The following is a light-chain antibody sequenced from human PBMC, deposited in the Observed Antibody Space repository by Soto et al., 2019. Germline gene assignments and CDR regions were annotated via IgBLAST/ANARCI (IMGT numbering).Light chain of an antibody. V-gene: IGLV1-40*01. CDR3: QSYDKSLSGVV. CDR1: YSNLGAGYD. CDR2: VSS. J-gene: IGLJ2*01. Sequence: QSVLTQPPSVSAAAGQKVTISCSGGYSNLGAGYDVHWYQQVPGTAPKFLIYVSSNRPSGVPDRFSGSRSGTSAFLAISGLQAEDEADYYCQSYDKSLSGVVFGGGTKLTVL.